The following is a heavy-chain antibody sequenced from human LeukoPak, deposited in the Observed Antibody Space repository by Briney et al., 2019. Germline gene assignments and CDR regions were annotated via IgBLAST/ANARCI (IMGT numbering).Heavy chain of an antibody. CDR3: ARDKYCSSTSCHYYYYYMDV. V-gene: IGHV4-59*11. CDR1: GGSISSHY. J-gene: IGHJ6*03. D-gene: IGHD2-2*01. Sequence: SETLSLTCTVSGGSISSHYWSWIRQPPGKGLEWIGYIYYSGSTNYNPSLKSRVTISVDTSKNQFSLKLSSVTAADTAVYYCARDKYCSSTSCHYYYYYMDVWGKGTTVTVSS. CDR2: IYYSGST.